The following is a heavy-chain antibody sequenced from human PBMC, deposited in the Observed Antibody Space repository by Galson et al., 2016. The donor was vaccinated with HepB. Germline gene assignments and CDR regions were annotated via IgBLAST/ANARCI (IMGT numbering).Heavy chain of an antibody. CDR1: GFAFNTYG. CDR2: IWYDGNTK. V-gene: IGHV3-33*01. Sequence: SLRLSCAASGFAFNTYGMHWVRQAPGKGLEWVSVIWYDGNTKYYTDSLKGRFTISRDNSKNTLYLQMNSLRAEDTAVYYCARQLMGNDVFDIWGQGTVVTVSS. D-gene: IGHD1-1*01. J-gene: IGHJ3*02. CDR3: ARQLMGNDVFDI.